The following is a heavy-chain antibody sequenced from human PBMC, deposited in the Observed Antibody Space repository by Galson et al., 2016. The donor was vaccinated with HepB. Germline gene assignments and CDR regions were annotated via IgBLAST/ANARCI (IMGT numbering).Heavy chain of an antibody. Sequence: ETLSLTCTVSGGSVSGGAYYWSWIRQPPGKGLEWIGYIYDSGITNSKPSLKSRVTISVDTSKYQFSLKLSSVTAAETAVYYCARESDYYESSGYLGPATFDIWGQGTMVTVSS. V-gene: IGHV4-61*08. J-gene: IGHJ3*02. CDR2: IYDSGIT. CDR1: GGSVSGGAYY. D-gene: IGHD3-22*01. CDR3: ARESDYYESSGYLGPATFDI.